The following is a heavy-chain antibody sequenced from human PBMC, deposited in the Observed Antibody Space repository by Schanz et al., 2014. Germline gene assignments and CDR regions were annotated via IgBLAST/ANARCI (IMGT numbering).Heavy chain of an antibody. Sequence: EVHLVESGGGLVQRGGSLIVSCEGSGFTFNSYSMNWVRQAPGKGLEWISYISSTSSSKDYADSVKGRFSISRDNAKNSLYLQMNSLRAEDTAVYYCAKDGEIWSGYPEYFDAWGQGTLVTVSS. J-gene: IGHJ4*02. D-gene: IGHD3-3*01. V-gene: IGHV3-48*01. CDR3: AKDGEIWSGYPEYFDA. CDR2: ISSTSSSK. CDR1: GFTFNSYS.